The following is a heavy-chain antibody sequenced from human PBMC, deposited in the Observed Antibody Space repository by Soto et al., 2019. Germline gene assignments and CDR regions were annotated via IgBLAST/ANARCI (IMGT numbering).Heavy chain of an antibody. Sequence: ASVKVSCKASGYTFTGYYMHWVRQAPGQGLEWMGWINPNSGGTNYAQKFQGWVTMTRDMSISTAYMELSRLRSDDTAVYYCAREVTARPNYYGMDVWGQGTTVTVSS. V-gene: IGHV1-2*04. CDR2: INPNSGGT. CDR3: AREVTARPNYYGMDV. CDR1: GYTFTGYY. J-gene: IGHJ6*02. D-gene: IGHD2-21*02.